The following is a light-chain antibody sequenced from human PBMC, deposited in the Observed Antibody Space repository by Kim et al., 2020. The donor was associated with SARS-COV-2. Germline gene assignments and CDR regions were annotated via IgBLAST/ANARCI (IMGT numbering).Light chain of an antibody. V-gene: IGLV3-21*04. Sequence: APGETATISCGGANIRLKNVHWCQQKPGLAPLLIIYFNNLRLSGIPDRFSGSNSGNTATLTISGVEAGDEADYYCQVWDSGSDHYVFGTGTKVTVL. J-gene: IGLJ1*01. CDR2: FNN. CDR3: QVWDSGSDHYV. CDR1: NIRLKN.